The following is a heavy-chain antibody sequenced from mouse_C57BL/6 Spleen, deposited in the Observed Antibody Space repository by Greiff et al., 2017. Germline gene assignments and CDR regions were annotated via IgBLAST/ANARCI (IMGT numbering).Heavy chain of an antibody. J-gene: IGHJ2*01. D-gene: IGHD2-4*01. CDR2: ISSGGDYI. Sequence: EVQRVESGEGLVKPGGSLKLSCAASGFTFSSYAMSWVRQTPEKRLEWVAYISSGGDYIYYADTVKGRFTISRDNARNTLYLQMSSLKSEDTAMYYCTREVDYGPVDYWGQGTTLTVSS. CDR3: TREVDYGPVDY. V-gene: IGHV5-9-1*02. CDR1: GFTFSSYA.